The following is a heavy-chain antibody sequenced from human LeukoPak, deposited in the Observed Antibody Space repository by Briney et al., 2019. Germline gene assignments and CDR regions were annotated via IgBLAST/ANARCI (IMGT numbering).Heavy chain of an antibody. CDR2: ISSGSTYK. D-gene: IGHD6-19*01. V-gene: IGHV3-21*01. CDR1: GFTFSDYS. Sequence: GGSLRLSCAASGFTFSDYSMHWVRQAPGKGLEWVSSISSGSTYKYSADSVKGRFTISRDNAKNSLFLQMNSLRGEDSAVYYCTRGPTLIGVAGTWPLDYWGQGTLVTVSS. CDR3: TRGPTLIGVAGTWPLDY. J-gene: IGHJ4*02.